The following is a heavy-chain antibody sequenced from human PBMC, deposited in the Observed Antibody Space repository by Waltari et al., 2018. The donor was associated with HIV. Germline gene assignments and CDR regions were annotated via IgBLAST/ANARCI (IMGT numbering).Heavy chain of an antibody. CDR3: TSEEDYGSGSHFDY. CDR1: GFTLNSVW. Sequence: EVQLVEYGGDLLKPGGCLIHTCAAYGFTLNSVWMGGVRQAPGKGLEWVGRIKTKGDGGATDYAAAVKGRFTISRDDSKNTVYLQMNSLKIEDTAVYYCTSEEDYGSGSHFDYWGQGTLVTVSS. V-gene: IGHV3-15*01. D-gene: IGHD3-10*01. J-gene: IGHJ4*02. CDR2: IKTKGDGGAT.